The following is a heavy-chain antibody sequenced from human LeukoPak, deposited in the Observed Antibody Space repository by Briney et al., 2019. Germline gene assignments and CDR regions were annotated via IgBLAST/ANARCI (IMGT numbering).Heavy chain of an antibody. D-gene: IGHD3-10*01. CDR2: IYYSGST. CDR3: ARSYGSGNYFDY. Sequence: SETLSLTCSVSGGSSTNYYWSWIRQPPGRGLEWIGYIYYSGSTNSNASLKSRVTIFVDPSKNQFSLKLSSVTAADTAVYYCARSYGSGNYFDYWGQGTLVTVSS. V-gene: IGHV4-59*01. CDR1: GGSSTNYY. J-gene: IGHJ4*02.